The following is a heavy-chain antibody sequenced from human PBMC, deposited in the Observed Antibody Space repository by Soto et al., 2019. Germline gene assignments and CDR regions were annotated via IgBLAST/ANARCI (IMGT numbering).Heavy chain of an antibody. CDR2: IIPVFGTA. V-gene: IGHV1-69*01. J-gene: IGHJ6*02. D-gene: IGHD2-2*01. CDR3: AKVRYSSPMGYYYGMDV. Sequence: QLEQSGGEVKKPGSSVKVSCKASRVAFSKFIVTWVRQAPGVGLEWVGGIIPVFGTANYAQKFQGRVTITADESTSTSYMEVNSLRSEDTAVYYCAKVRYSSPMGYYYGMDVWGQGTTGTVS. CDR1: RVAFSKFI.